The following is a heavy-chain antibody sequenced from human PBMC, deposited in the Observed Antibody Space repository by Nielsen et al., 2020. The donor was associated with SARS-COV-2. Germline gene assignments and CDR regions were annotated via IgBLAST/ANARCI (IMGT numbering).Heavy chain of an antibody. D-gene: IGHD3-16*01. CDR2: IYSGGSST. Sequence: GESLKISCAASGFTFSSYAMSWVRQAPGKGLEWVSVIYSGGSSTYYADSVKGRFTISRDNSKNTLYLQMNSLRAEDTAVYYCAMGSLNWGQGTLVTVSS. CDR3: AMGSLN. V-gene: IGHV3-23*03. J-gene: IGHJ4*02. CDR1: GFTFSSYA.